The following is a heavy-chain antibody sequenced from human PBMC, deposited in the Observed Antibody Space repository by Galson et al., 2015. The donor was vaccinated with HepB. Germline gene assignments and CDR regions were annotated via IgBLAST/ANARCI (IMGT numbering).Heavy chain of an antibody. D-gene: IGHD1-26*01. Sequence: SLRLSCAASGVTFTDAWMSWVRQVPGKGLEWVGRIKSKIHGGTTDYGAPVKGRFTISRDDSKNTLYLQMNSLKTEGTAVYYCATPGYSEPYSYFDNWGQGTLVTVSS. V-gene: IGHV3-15*01. CDR1: GVTFTDAW. CDR2: IKSKIHGGTT. J-gene: IGHJ4*02. CDR3: ATPGYSEPYSYFDN.